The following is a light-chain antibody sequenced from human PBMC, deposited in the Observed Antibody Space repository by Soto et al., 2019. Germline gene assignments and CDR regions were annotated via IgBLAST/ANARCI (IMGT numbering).Light chain of an antibody. CDR1: QGIRKD. J-gene: IGKJ2*01. Sequence: DTPMTQSPSSLSASVGDRVTITCRASQGIRKDLGWYQQKPGKAPKRLIYAASSLQSGVPSRFSGSGSGTEFTLTISSLQPEDFATYYCLQHNNYPYTFGQGTKLEIK. CDR2: AAS. CDR3: LQHNNYPYT. V-gene: IGKV1-17*01.